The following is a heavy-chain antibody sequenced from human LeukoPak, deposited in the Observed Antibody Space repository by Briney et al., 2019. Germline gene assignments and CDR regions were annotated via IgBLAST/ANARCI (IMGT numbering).Heavy chain of an antibody. J-gene: IGHJ3*02. D-gene: IGHD6-19*01. CDR3: AKGYSSGWPTHGFDI. CDR2: VSGSGST. Sequence: GGSLRLSCAASGFSFSSYAMSWVRQTPGKGLEWVATVSGSGSTYYADSVKGRFTISRDNSKNTLYLQMSSLRAGDTAVYYCAKGYSSGWPTHGFDIWGQGTMVTVSS. CDR1: GFSFSSYA. V-gene: IGHV3-23*01.